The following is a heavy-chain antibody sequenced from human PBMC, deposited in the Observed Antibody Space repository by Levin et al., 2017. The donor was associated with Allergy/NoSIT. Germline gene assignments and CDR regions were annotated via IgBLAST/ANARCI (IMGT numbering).Heavy chain of an antibody. D-gene: IGHD4-17*01. Sequence: GGSLRLSCAASGFTFSSYAMHWVRQAPGKGLEWVAVISYDGSNKYYADSVKGRFTISRDNSKNTLYLQMNSLRAEDTAVYYCARGGSTVKPRYFQHWGQGTLVTVSS. CDR3: ARGGSTVKPRYFQH. V-gene: IGHV3-30-3*01. CDR2: ISYDGSNK. CDR1: GFTFSSYA. J-gene: IGHJ1*01.